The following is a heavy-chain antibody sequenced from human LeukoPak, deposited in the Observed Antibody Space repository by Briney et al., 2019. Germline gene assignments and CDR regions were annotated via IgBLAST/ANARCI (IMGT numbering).Heavy chain of an antibody. D-gene: IGHD6-13*01. CDR1: GGSISSYY. J-gene: IGHJ5*02. Sequence: SETLSLTCTVSGGSISSYYWSWIRQPPGKGLEWIGYIYYSGSTNYNPSLKSRVTISVDTSKNQFSLKLSSVTAADTAVYYCARHVPAAAGTKYWFDPWGQGTLVTVSS. V-gene: IGHV4-59*08. CDR2: IYYSGST. CDR3: ARHVPAAAGTKYWFDP.